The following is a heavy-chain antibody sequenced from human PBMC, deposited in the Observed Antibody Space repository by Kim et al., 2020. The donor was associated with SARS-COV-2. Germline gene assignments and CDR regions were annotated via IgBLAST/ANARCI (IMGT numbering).Heavy chain of an antibody. CDR1: GGSFSGYY. D-gene: IGHD6-19*01. CDR3: ARAGIAVAGKLRY. J-gene: IGHJ4*02. Sequence: SETLSLTCAVYGGSFSGYYWSWIRQPPGKGLEWIGEINHSGSTNHNPSLKSRVTISVDTSKNQFSLKLSSVTAADTAVYYCARAGIAVAGKLRYWGQGTLVTVSS. V-gene: IGHV4-34*01. CDR2: INHSGST.